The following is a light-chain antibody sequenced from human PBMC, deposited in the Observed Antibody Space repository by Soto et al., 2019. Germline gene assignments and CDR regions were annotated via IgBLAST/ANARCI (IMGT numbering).Light chain of an antibody. CDR3: QQFNVYPLT. CDR2: AAS. J-gene: IGKJ4*01. CDR1: QGIRDF. Sequence: DIQLTQSPSFLSASVGDRVTITCRASQGIRDFLAWYQQKPGQAPKLLIYAASTLHAGVPTRFSGFASGTEFTLTINSLQPADSGTYYCQQFNVYPLTFGGGTKVEIK. V-gene: IGKV1-9*01.